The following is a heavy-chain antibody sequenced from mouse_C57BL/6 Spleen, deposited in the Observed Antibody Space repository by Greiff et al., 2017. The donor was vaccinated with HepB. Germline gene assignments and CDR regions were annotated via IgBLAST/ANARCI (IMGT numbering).Heavy chain of an antibody. V-gene: IGHV1-50*01. CDR3: AREGDYYGSRGAMDY. Sequence: QVQLQQPGAELVKPGASVKLSCKASGYTFTSYWMQWVKQRPGQGLEWIGEIDPSDSYTNYNQKFKGKATLTVDTSSSTAYMQLSSLTSEDSAVYYCAREGDYYGSRGAMDYWGQGTSVTVSS. CDR1: GYTFTSYW. CDR2: IDPSDSYT. D-gene: IGHD1-1*01. J-gene: IGHJ4*01.